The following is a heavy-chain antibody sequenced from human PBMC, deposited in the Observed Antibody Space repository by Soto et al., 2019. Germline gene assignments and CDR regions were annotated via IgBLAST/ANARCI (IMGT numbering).Heavy chain of an antibody. CDR3: ARVQGSRNYYYGMDV. D-gene: IGHD6-13*01. CDR2: IYPGDSDT. Sequence: GESLKISCKGSGYSFPNFWIGWVRRMPGKGLEWMGIIYPGDSDTRCGPSFQGQVTISADKSITTAYLQWNSLKASDTAMYYCARVQGSRNYYYGMDVWGQGTTVTVSS. J-gene: IGHJ6*02. CDR1: GYSFPNFW. V-gene: IGHV5-51*01.